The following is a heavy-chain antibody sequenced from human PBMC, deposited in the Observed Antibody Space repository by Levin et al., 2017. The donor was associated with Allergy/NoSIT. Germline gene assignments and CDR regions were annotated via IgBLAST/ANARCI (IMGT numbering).Heavy chain of an antibody. CDR3: ARERDGSSLVDF. Sequence: ASVKVSCATSGFSFSVYWMHWVRQAPGKGLVWVSRINSDGSATTYADSVKGRFTISRDNAKNTLYLQMNSLRVEDTAVYYCARERDGSSLVDFWGQGTLVTVSS. V-gene: IGHV3-74*01. CDR2: INSDGSAT. J-gene: IGHJ4*02. D-gene: IGHD6-6*01. CDR1: GFSFSVYW.